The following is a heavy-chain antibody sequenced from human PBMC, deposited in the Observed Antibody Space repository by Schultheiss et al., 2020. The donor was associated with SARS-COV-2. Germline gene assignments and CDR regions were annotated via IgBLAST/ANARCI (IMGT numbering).Heavy chain of an antibody. V-gene: IGHV3-9*01. CDR2: ISWNSGSI. Sequence: GGSLRLSCAASGFTFSSYAMHWVRQAPGKGLEWVSGISWNSGSIGYADSVKGRFTISRDNAKNSLYLQMNSLRAEDTAVYYCAREHTDIDYWGQGTLVTVSS. CDR1: GFTFSSYA. CDR3: AREHTDIDY. J-gene: IGHJ4*02.